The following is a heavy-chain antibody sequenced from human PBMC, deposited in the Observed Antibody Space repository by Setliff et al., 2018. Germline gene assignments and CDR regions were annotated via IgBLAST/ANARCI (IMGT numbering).Heavy chain of an antibody. CDR3: VTAASARSRWYDLGWFDP. Sequence: SETLSLTCTVSGGAISNYYWSWIRQPPGKGLEWIGHFYTSGITSYNPSLKSRVTISVDTSKNQFSLKLSSVTAADTAVYYCVTAASARSRWYDLGWFDPWGQGTLVTVSS. CDR1: GGAISNYY. CDR2: FYTSGIT. D-gene: IGHD6-13*01. V-gene: IGHV4-4*08. J-gene: IGHJ5*02.